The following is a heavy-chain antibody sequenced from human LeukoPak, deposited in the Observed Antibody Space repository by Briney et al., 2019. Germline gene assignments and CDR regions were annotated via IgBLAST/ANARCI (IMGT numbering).Heavy chain of an antibody. CDR2: INPNSGNT. V-gene: IGHV1-8*01. J-gene: IGHJ4*02. Sequence: ASVKVSCKASGYSFSSYDMNWVRQATGQGLEWMGWINPNSGNTGYAQTFQGRVTMTRNTSINTADMELSGLISEATAVYLCTTAGESPIRYFDYWGQGTLVTVYS. D-gene: IGHD3-9*01. CDR1: GYSFSSYD. CDR3: TTAGESPIRYFDY.